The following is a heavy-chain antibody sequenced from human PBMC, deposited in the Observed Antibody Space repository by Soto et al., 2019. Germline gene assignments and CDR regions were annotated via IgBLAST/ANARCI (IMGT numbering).Heavy chain of an antibody. Sequence: PSETLSLTCTVSGGSISSGGYYWSWIRKHPGKGLEWIGYIYYSGSTYYNPSLKSRVTISVDTSKNQFSLKLSSVTAADTAVYYCARDLSSLGRGAFDIWGQGTMVTVSS. D-gene: IGHD3-10*01. CDR2: IYYSGST. CDR3: ARDLSSLGRGAFDI. CDR1: GGSISSGGYY. V-gene: IGHV4-31*03. J-gene: IGHJ3*02.